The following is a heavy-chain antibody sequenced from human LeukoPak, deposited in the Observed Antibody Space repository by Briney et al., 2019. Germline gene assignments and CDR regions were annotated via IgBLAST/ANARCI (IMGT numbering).Heavy chain of an antibody. D-gene: IGHD1-1*01. CDR2: IKQDGSQK. CDR3: ARDLEGLDY. J-gene: IGHJ4*02. V-gene: IGHV3-7*04. CDR1: GFTFSSNW. Sequence: PGGSLRLSCEPSGFTFSSNWMSWVRQAPGKGLEWVANIKQDGSQKYYVDSVKGRFTISRDNAKNSLYLQVNSLRADDTAVYYCARDLEGLDYWGQGTLVTVSS.